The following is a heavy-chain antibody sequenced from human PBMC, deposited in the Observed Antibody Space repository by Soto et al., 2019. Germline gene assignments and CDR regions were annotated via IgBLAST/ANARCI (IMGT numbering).Heavy chain of an antibody. D-gene: IGHD5-18*01. CDR2: ISYDGSNK. CDR1: GFTFSSYA. V-gene: IGHV3-30-3*01. J-gene: IGHJ4*02. CDR3: ARDPTLEMATAVGYYFDY. Sequence: GGSLSLSCAASGFTFSSYAMHWVRQAPGKGLEWGAVISYDGSNKYYADSVKGRFTISRDNSKNTLYLQMNSLRAEDTAVYYCARDPTLEMATAVGYYFDYWGQGTLVTVSS.